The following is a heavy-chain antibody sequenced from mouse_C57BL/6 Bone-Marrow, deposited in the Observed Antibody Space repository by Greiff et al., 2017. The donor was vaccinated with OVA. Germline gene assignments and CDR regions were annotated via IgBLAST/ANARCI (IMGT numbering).Heavy chain of an antibody. CDR2: IDPSDSYT. V-gene: IGHV1-59*01. Sequence: VQLQQSGAELVRPGTSVKLSCKASGYTFTSYWMHWVKQRPGQGLEWIGVIDPSDSYTNYNQKFKGKATLTVDTSSSTAYMQLSSLTSEDSAVYYCARVNYYGPWFAYWGQGTLVTVSA. D-gene: IGHD1-1*01. CDR3: ARVNYYGPWFAY. CDR1: GYTFTSYW. J-gene: IGHJ3*01.